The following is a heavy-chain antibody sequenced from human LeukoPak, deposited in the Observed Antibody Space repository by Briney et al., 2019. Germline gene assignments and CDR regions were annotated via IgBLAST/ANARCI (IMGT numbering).Heavy chain of an antibody. V-gene: IGHV3-48*03. CDR3: ARVRAGYSSSGGDYYYGMDV. CDR1: GFTFSSYE. Sequence: GGSLRLSCAASGFTFSSYEMNWVRQAPGSGLEGVADISSSGRTIYYAESVKGRFTISRDNAKNTLYLQMNSLRAEDTAVYYCARVRAGYSSSGGDYYYGMDVWGQGTTVTVSS. J-gene: IGHJ6*02. D-gene: IGHD6-13*01. CDR2: ISSSGRTI.